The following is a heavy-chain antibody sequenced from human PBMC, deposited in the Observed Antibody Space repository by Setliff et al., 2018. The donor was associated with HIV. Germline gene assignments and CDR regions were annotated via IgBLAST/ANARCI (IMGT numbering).Heavy chain of an antibody. CDR2: IYYSGST. CDR1: GGSISSSSYY. V-gene: IGHV4-39*01. D-gene: IGHD5-18*01. CDR3: ASLSLEPDTAMDTGGGI. Sequence: SETLSLTCTVSGGSISSSSYYWGWIRQPPGKGLEWIGSIYYSGSTYYNPSLKSRVTISVDTSKNQFSLKLSSVTAADTAVYYCASLSLEPDTAMDTGGGIWGQGTMVTVSS. J-gene: IGHJ3*02.